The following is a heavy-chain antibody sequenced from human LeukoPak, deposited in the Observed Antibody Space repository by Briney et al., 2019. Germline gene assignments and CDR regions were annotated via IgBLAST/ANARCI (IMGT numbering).Heavy chain of an antibody. CDR1: GGSISGYY. V-gene: IGHV4-59*01. J-gene: IGHJ4*02. CDR3: ARMDFWSGHRNFDY. CDR2: IYYSGST. D-gene: IGHD3-3*01. Sequence: VKPSETLSLTCTVSGGSISGYYWSWIRQPPGKGLEWIGYIYYSGSTNYNPSLKSRVTISVDTSKNQFSLKLSSVTAADTAVYYCARMDFWSGHRNFDYWGQGTLVTVSS.